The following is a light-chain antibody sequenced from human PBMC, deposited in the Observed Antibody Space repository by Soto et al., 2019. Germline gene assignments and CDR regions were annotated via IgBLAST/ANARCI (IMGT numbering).Light chain of an antibody. V-gene: IGLV2-8*01. CDR2: EVV. Sequence: QSALTQPPSASGSPGQSVTISCTGTKNDVGFYDFVSWYQHHPGKAPRLIIYEVVQRPSGVPDRFSGSKSGNTASLTVSGLQAADEADYFCKSYAGSNPYVFGSGTKV. J-gene: IGLJ1*01. CDR1: KNDVGFYDF. CDR3: KSYAGSNPYV.